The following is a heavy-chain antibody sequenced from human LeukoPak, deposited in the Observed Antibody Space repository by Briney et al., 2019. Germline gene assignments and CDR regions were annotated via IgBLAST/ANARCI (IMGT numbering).Heavy chain of an antibody. J-gene: IGHJ4*02. CDR3: ARDLGSWIDGGRFDY. V-gene: IGHV3-53*01. CDR2: IYSGGNT. Sequence: GSLRLSCAASGFTVSNNYMSWVRQAPGKGLEWVSVIYSGGNTFYADSVKGRFTISRDNSKNTLYLQMNSLRAEDTAVYYCARDLGSWIDGGRFDYWGQGTLVTVSS. CDR1: GFTVSNNY. D-gene: IGHD2-15*01.